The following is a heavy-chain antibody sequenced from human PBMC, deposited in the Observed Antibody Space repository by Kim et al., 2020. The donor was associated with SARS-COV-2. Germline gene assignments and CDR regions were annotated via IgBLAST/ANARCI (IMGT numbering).Heavy chain of an antibody. V-gene: IGHV4-31*03. CDR3: AREGTRATHYYYYGMDV. J-gene: IGHJ6*02. CDR2: IYYSGST. Sequence: SETLSLTYTVSGGSISSGGYYWSWIRQHPGKGLEWIGYIYYSGSTYYNPSLKSRVTISVDTSKNQFSLKLSSVTAADTAVYYCAREGTRATHYYYYGMDVWGQGTTVTVSS. D-gene: IGHD5-12*01. CDR1: GGSISSGGYY.